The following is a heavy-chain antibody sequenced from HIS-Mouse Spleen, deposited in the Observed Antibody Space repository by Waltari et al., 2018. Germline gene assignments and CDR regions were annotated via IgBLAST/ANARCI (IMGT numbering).Heavy chain of an antibody. CDR2: IYYSGNT. CDR3: AREIPYSSSWYDWYFDL. Sequence: QLQLQESGPGLVKPSETLSLTCPVPGCSISSSSYYWGWIRRPPGKGLVWFGSIYYSGNTHYNPSLKSRVTISVDTSKNQFSLKLSSVTAADTAVYYCAREIPYSSSWYDWYFDLWGRGTLVTVSS. D-gene: IGHD6-13*01. CDR1: GCSISSSSYY. V-gene: IGHV4-39*07. J-gene: IGHJ2*01.